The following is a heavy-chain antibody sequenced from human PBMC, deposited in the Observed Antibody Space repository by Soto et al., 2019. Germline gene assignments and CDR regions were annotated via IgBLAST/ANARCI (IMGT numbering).Heavy chain of an antibody. J-gene: IGHJ3*02. Sequence: PSETLSLTCTVSGGSISSYYWSWIRQPPGKGLEWIGYIYYSGSTNYNPSLKSRVTISVDTSKNQFSPKLSSVTAADTAVYYCATDYYYDSSGYRTRNDAFDIWGQGTMVTVSS. CDR1: GGSISSYY. CDR3: ATDYYYDSSGYRTRNDAFDI. V-gene: IGHV4-59*01. CDR2: IYYSGST. D-gene: IGHD3-22*01.